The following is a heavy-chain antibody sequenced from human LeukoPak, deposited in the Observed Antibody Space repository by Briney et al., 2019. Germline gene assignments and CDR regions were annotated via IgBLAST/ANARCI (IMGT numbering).Heavy chain of an antibody. D-gene: IGHD2-15*01. J-gene: IGHJ4*02. CDR1: GGSISSSSYY. CDR3: ASRIVVVVAATREVADY. Sequence: SETLSLTCTVSGGSISSSSYYWGWIRQPPGKGLEWIGSIYYSGSTYYNPSLKSRVTISVDTSKNQFSLKLCSVTAADTAVYCCASRIVVVVAATREVADYWGQGTLVTVSS. V-gene: IGHV4-39*07. CDR2: IYYSGST.